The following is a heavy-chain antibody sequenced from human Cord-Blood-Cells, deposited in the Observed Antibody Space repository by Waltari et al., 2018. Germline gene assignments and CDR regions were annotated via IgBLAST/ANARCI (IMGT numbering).Heavy chain of an antibody. Sequence: QVQLVQSGAEVKKPGSSVKVSCKASGGTFSSYAISWVRQAPGQGLEWMGGIIPIFCTANYEQKFQGRVTITADKSTSTAYMELSSLRSEDTAVYYCARAGVGYYGSGSFDYWGQGTLVTVSS. D-gene: IGHD3-10*01. CDR2: IIPIFCTA. V-gene: IGHV1-69*06. J-gene: IGHJ4*02. CDR3: ARAGVGYYGSGSFDY. CDR1: GGTFSSYA.